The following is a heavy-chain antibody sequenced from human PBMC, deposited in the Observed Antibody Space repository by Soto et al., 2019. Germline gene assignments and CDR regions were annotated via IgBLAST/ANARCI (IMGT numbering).Heavy chain of an antibody. Sequence: ASVKVSCKASGGTFSSYAISWVRQAPGQGLEWMGGIIPIFGTANYAQKFQGRVTITADESTSTAYMELSSLRSEDTAVYYCARVLYVFWGGRGRDSSDYGLNVGGQGP. CDR2: IIPIFGTA. V-gene: IGHV1-69*13. CDR1: GGTFSSYA. D-gene: IGHD3-3*01. CDR3: ARVLYVFWGGRGRDSSDYGLNV. J-gene: IGHJ6*01.